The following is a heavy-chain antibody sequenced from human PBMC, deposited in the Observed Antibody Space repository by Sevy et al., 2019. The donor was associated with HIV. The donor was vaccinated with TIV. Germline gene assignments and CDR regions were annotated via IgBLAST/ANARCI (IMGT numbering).Heavy chain of an antibody. CDR3: ARDRGATSYYYYYMDV. V-gene: IGHV3-48*01. D-gene: IGHD1-26*01. Sequence: GGSLRLSCAASGFTFSSYSMNWVRQAPGKGLEWVSYISSSSSTIYYADSVKGRFTISRDNAKNSLYLQMNSLRGEDTAVYYCARDRGATSYYYYYMDVWGKGTTVTVSS. J-gene: IGHJ6*03. CDR1: GFTFSSYS. CDR2: ISSSSSTI.